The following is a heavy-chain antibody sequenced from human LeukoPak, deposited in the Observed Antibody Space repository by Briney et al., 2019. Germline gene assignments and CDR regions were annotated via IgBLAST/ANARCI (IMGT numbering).Heavy chain of an antibody. J-gene: IGHJ4*01. D-gene: IGHD6-13*01. CDR1: GFTLSNYW. Sequence: GGSLRLSCAASGFTLSNYWMHWVRQVPGKGLVWDSSINGHGNTTKYADSVRGRFTISRDNAKNTLFLQMYSLRADDTAVYFCSRGREYISNWNPFDFWGHGTLVTVSS. CDR3: SRGREYISNWNPFDF. CDR2: INGHGNTT. V-gene: IGHV3-74*01.